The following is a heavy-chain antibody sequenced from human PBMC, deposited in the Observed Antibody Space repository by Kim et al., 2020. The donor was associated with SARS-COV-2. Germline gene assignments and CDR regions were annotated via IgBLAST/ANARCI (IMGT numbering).Heavy chain of an antibody. CDR1: GGSFSGYY. CDR2: INHSGST. V-gene: IGHV4-34*01. Sequence: SETLSLTCAVYGGSFSGYYWSWIRQPPGKGLEWIGEINHSGSTNYNPSLKSRVNISVDTSKNQFSLKLSSVTAADTAVYYCARVRRAGVGSVYYYYYYGMDVWGQGTTVTVSS. D-gene: IGHD2-8*01. J-gene: IGHJ6*02. CDR3: ARVRRAGVGSVYYYYYYGMDV.